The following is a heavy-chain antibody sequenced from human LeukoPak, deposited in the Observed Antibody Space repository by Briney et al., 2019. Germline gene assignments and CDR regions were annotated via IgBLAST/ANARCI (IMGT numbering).Heavy chain of an antibody. D-gene: IGHD3-22*01. CDR2: INPNSGGT. CDR3: ASLGNYYDSSGYYEIIDY. Sequence: ASVKVSCKASGYTFTGYYMHWVRQAPGQGLEWMGWINPNSGGTNYAQKFQGRVTMTRDTSISTAYMELSRLRSDDTAVYYCASLGNYYDSSGYYEIIDYWGLGTLVTVSS. V-gene: IGHV1-2*02. CDR1: GYTFTGYY. J-gene: IGHJ4*02.